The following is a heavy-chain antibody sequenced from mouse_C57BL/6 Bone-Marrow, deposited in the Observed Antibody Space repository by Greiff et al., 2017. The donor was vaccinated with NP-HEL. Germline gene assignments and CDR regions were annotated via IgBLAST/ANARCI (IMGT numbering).Heavy chain of an antibody. CDR1: GYAFTNYL. V-gene: IGHV1-54*01. J-gene: IGHJ2*01. CDR3: ARAYLDNYVWLFDY. Sequence: QVQLQQSGAELVRPGTSVKVSCKASGYAFTNYLIEWVKQRPGQGLEWIGVINPGSGGTNYNEKFKGKATLTADKSSSTAYMQLSSLPSEASAVYFCARAYLDNYVWLFDYWGQGTTLTVSS. CDR2: INPGSGGT. D-gene: IGHD2-10*01.